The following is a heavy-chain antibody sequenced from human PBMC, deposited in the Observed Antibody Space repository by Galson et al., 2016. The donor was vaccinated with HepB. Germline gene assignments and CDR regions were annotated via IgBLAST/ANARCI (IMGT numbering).Heavy chain of an antibody. CDR2: INAGSGDT. V-gene: IGHV1-3*01. J-gene: IGHJ4*01. Sequence: SVKVSCKASGYSFTTYFLRWVRQAPGQRLEWMGWINAGSGDTKYSQKFQDRVTITSDTSARTAYMEVTSLRSEDTAVYYCARSMGELYFDYWGQGTLVTVSS. CDR1: GYSFTTYF. CDR3: ARSMGELYFDY. D-gene: IGHD3-16*01.